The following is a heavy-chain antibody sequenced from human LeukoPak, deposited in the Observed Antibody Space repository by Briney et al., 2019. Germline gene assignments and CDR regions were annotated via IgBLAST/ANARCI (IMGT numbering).Heavy chain of an antibody. Sequence: SETLSLTCAVSGGSISSGGYSWNWIRQPPGKGLEWIGYIYNSGSTSYNPSLKSRVTMSVDTSKNQFSLKLSSVTAADTAVYYCARGRLWFGELFWRGYFDYWGQGTLVTVSS. CDR2: IYNSGST. D-gene: IGHD3-10*01. J-gene: IGHJ4*02. CDR3: ARGRLWFGELFWRGYFDY. CDR1: GGSISSGGYS. V-gene: IGHV4-30-4*07.